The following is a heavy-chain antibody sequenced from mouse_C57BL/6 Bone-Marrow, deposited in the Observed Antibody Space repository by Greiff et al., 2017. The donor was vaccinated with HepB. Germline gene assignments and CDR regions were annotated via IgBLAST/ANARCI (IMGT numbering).Heavy chain of an antibody. CDR1: GFTFSSYA. CDR3: TRDYCYGSSYWYFDV. V-gene: IGHV5-9-1*02. Sequence: EVMLVESGEGLVKPGGSLKLSCAASGFTFSSYAMSWVRQTPEKRLEWVAYISSGGDYIYYADTVKGRFTISRDNARNTLYLQMSSLKSEDTAMYYCTRDYCYGSSYWYFDVWGTGTTVTVSS. J-gene: IGHJ1*03. CDR2: ISSGGDYI. D-gene: IGHD1-1*01.